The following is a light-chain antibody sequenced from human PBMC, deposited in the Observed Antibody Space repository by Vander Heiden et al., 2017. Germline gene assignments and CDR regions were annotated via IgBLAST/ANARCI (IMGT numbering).Light chain of an antibody. J-gene: IGKJ2*01. V-gene: IGKV3-20*01. CDR1: QSVSSSY. CDR3: QKYGSLYT. Sequence: IVSTQSPAILSLSPGERATLSCRASQSVSSSYLAWYQQKPGQAPRLLIDGASSRATGIPDRCSGSGSGTDFTLTISRLEPEDVAVYYCQKYGSLYTFGQGTKLEIK. CDR2: GAS.